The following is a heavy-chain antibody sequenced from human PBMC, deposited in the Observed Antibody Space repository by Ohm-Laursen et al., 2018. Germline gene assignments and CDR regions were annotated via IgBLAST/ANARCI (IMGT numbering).Heavy chain of an antibody. Sequence: SSEKVSCKASGRTFSSYAISWVRQAPGQGLEWMGRIIPILGIANYAQKFQGRVTITADKSTSTAYMELSSLRSEDTAVYYCAVLSDYYDSSGSLDYWGQGTLVTVSS. CDR2: IIPILGIA. J-gene: IGHJ4*02. V-gene: IGHV1-69*04. CDR1: GRTFSSYA. D-gene: IGHD3-22*01. CDR3: AVLSDYYDSSGSLDY.